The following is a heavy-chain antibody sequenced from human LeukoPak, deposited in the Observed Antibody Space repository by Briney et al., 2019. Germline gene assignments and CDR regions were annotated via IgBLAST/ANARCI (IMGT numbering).Heavy chain of an antibody. J-gene: IGHJ4*02. V-gene: IGHV4-38-2*02. Sequence: TSETLSLTCTVSGYSIRSGYYWGWIRQPPGKGLEWIGSIYHSGSTYYNPSLKSRVTISVDTSKNQFSLKLSSVTAADTAVYYCARVVPGYYYDSSGYSEGAYYFDYWGQGTLVTVSS. D-gene: IGHD3-22*01. CDR2: IYHSGST. CDR3: ARVVPGYYYDSSGYSEGAYYFDY. CDR1: GYSIRSGYY.